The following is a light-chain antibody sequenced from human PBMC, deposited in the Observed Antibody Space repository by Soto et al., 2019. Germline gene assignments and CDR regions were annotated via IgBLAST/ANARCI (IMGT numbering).Light chain of an antibody. CDR2: GAS. CDR1: QSVSSY. V-gene: IGKV3-20*01. J-gene: IGKJ3*01. CDR3: QQYGGSFRV. Sequence: IVWPQSPATLSLSPGERATLSCRASQSVSSYLAWYQQKPGQAPRLLIYGASSRATGIPDRFSGSGSGTDFTLTISRLEPEDFAVYYCQQYGGSFRVFGPGTKVDIK.